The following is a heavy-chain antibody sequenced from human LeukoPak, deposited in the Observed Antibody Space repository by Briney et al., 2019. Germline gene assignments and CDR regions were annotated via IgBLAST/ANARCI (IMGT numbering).Heavy chain of an antibody. J-gene: IGHJ4*02. CDR3: ARDLAWGAFDY. Sequence: GGSLRLSCAASGFTFSSYSMNWVRQAPGKGLEWVSSISSSSSYIYYADSVKGRFTISRDDSKNTLSLQMNSLRVEDTAVYYCARDLAWGAFDYWGQGTLVTVSS. CDR1: GFTFSSYS. V-gene: IGHV3-21*04. D-gene: IGHD7-27*01. CDR2: ISSSSSYI.